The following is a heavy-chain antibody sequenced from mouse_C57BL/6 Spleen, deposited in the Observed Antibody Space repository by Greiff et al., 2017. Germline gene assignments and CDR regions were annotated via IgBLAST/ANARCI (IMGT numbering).Heavy chain of an antibody. CDR1: GYTFTEYT. CDR2: FYPGSGSI. Sequence: VQLQESGAELVKPGASVKLSCKASGYTFTEYTIHWVKQRSGQGLEWIGWFYPGSGSIKYNEKFKDKATLTADKSSSTVYMELSRLTSEDPAVYFFARHSDGYYLLAYWGQGTLVTVSA. D-gene: IGHD2-3*01. CDR3: ARHSDGYYLLAY. V-gene: IGHV1-62-2*01. J-gene: IGHJ3*01.